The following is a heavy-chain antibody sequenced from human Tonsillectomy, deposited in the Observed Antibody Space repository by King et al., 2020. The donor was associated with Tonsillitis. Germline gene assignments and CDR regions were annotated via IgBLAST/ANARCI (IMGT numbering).Heavy chain of an antibody. J-gene: IGHJ4*02. V-gene: IGHV3-30*04. Sequence: VQLVESGGGVVQPGRSLRLSCAASGFTFSSFAIHWVRQAPGKGLEWVAVISYDGSREYYAESAKGRFTISRDNSKNTMHLQMSSLSAEDTAVYYCARNAVEWLLLDYFDDWGQGTRVTVSS. D-gene: IGHD3-22*01. CDR2: ISYDGSRE. CDR3: ARNAVEWLLLDYFDD. CDR1: GFTFSSFA.